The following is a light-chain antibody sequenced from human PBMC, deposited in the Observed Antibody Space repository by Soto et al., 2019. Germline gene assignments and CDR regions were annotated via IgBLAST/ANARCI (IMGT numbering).Light chain of an antibody. CDR2: TVS. J-gene: IGKJ4*01. V-gene: IGKV2-40*01. CDR1: QSLLDSDDGNTY. Sequence: DIVMTQTPLSLPVTPGEPASISCRSSQSLLDSDDGNTYLDWYLQKPGQSPQLLIYTVSYRASGVPDRFSGSGSGTDFTLKISRVEAADVGVYYCMQRIEFPPTVGGGTKVDI. CDR3: MQRIEFPPT.